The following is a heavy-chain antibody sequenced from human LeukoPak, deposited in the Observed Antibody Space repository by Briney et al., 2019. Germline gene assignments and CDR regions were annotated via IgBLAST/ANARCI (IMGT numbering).Heavy chain of an antibody. CDR2: IYHIGST. Sequence: SETLSLTCGVSGYSISRGYYWAWIRQPPGKGLEWIGTIYHIGSTYYTPSLGSRVTISVDTSKNEFSLNLKSVTAADTAVYYCARAGWIITSGIDYWGQGALVTVTS. D-gene: IGHD3-10*01. CDR3: ARAGWIITSGIDY. CDR1: GYSISRGYY. V-gene: IGHV4-38-2*01. J-gene: IGHJ4*02.